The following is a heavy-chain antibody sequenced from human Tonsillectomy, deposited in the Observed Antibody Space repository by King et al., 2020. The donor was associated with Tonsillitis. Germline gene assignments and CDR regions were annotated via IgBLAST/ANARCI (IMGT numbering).Heavy chain of an antibody. Sequence: VQLVESGGGVVQPGRSLRLSCAASVFTFSSYAMHWVRQAPGKGLEWVAFISKDGNNKYYADSVKGRFSISRDNSKNTLYLQMNSLRAEDTAVYYCARRLRPVTPSYFDYWGQGTLLTVSS. CDR1: VFTFSSYA. V-gene: IGHV3-30-3*01. CDR3: ARRLRPVTPSYFDY. CDR2: ISKDGNNK. D-gene: IGHD4-17*01. J-gene: IGHJ4*02.